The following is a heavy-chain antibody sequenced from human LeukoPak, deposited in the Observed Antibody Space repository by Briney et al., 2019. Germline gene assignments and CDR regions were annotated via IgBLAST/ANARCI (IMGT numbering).Heavy chain of an antibody. CDR2: IDYSGST. V-gene: IGHV4-39*01. J-gene: IGHJ6*03. CDR3: ASTAAPGLYYYYYYMDV. CDR1: GGSISSSSYY. D-gene: IGHD2-15*01. Sequence: SETLSPTCTVSGGSISSSSYYWGWIRQPPGKGLEWIGSIDYSGSTYYNPSLKSRVTISVDTSKNQFSLKLSSVTAADTAVYYCASTAAPGLYYYYYYMDVWGKGTTVTVSS.